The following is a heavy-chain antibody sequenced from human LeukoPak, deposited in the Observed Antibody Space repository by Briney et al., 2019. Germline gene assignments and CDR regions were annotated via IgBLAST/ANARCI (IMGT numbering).Heavy chain of an antibody. CDR2: IWYDGSNQ. CDR1: EFTFSSHH. Sequence: GGSLRLSCAASEFTFSSHHMHWIRQSPGKGLEWVAVIWYDGSNQYYADSVKGRFTMSRDNAKNTLYLQMNSLRVEDTAVYYCVRDGQELAFDKWGQGTLVTVSS. V-gene: IGHV3-33*08. D-gene: IGHD1-1*01. J-gene: IGHJ4*02. CDR3: VRDGQELAFDK.